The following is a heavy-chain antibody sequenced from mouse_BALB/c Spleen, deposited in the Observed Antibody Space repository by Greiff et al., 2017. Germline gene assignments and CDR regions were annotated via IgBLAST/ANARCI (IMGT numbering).Heavy chain of an antibody. CDR3: VREAYYGSSSWFAY. CDR2: IWGDGST. J-gene: IGHJ3*01. Sequence: VQLQESGPGLVAPSQSLSITCTVSGFSLTGYGVNWVRQPPGKGLEWLGMIWGDGSTDYNSALKSRLSISKDNSKSQVFLKMNSLQTDDTARYYCVREAYYGSSSWFAYWGQGTLVTVSA. V-gene: IGHV2-6-7*02. CDR1: GFSLTGYG. D-gene: IGHD1-1*01.